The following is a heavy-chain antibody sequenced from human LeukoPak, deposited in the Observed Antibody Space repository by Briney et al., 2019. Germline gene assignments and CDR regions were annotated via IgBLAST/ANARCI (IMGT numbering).Heavy chain of an antibody. CDR1: GFTFSSYA. CDR3: VRDSWMWELDGLDL. V-gene: IGHV3-23*01. Sequence: GGSLRLSCAASGFTFSSYAMSWVRQAPGKGLEWVSAISGSGGSTNYADSVKGRFTISRDNPKNTLYLQMNRLRADDTAVYYCVRDSWMWELDGLDLWGQGTVVTVSS. D-gene: IGHD1-26*01. J-gene: IGHJ3*01. CDR2: ISGSGGST.